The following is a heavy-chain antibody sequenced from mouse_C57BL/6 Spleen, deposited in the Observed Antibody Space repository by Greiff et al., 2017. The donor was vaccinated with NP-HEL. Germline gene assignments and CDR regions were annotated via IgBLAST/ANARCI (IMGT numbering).Heavy chain of an antibody. V-gene: IGHV1-19*01. Sequence: EVQLQQSGPVLVKPGASVKMSCKASGYTFTDYYMNWVKQSHGKSLEWIGVINPYNGGTSYNQKFKGKATLTVDKSSSTAYMELNSLTSEDSAVYYCARDDGNYSWFAYWGQGTLVTVSA. CDR2: INPYNGGT. J-gene: IGHJ3*01. CDR3: ARDDGNYSWFAY. CDR1: GYTFTDYY. D-gene: IGHD2-3*01.